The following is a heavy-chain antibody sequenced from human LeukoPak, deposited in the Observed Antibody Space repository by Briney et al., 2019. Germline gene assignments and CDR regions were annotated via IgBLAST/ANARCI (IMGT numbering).Heavy chain of an antibody. V-gene: IGHV1-69*05. Sequence: SVKVSYKASGGTFSSYAISWVRQAPGQGLEWIGGIIPIFGTANYAQKFQGRVTITTDESTSTAYMELSSLRSEDTAVYYCARDRGRITGTRGYFDYWGQGTLVTVSS. CDR1: GGTFSSYA. D-gene: IGHD1-14*01. CDR3: ARDRGRITGTRGYFDY. J-gene: IGHJ4*02. CDR2: IIPIFGTA.